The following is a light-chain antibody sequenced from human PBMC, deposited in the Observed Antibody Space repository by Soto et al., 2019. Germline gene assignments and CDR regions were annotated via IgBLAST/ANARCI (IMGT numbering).Light chain of an antibody. J-gene: IGKJ1*01. CDR1: QSVSNSY. V-gene: IGKV3-20*01. CDR2: GAS. Sequence: EIVLTQSPGTLSLSPGERATLSCRASQSVSNSYLAWYQQKPGQAPRLLIYGASSRATGIPDRFSGSGSGTDFTLTISRLEPEDFAVYYCQEYIQWPPGMFGPGTTVDIK. CDR3: QEYIQWPPGM.